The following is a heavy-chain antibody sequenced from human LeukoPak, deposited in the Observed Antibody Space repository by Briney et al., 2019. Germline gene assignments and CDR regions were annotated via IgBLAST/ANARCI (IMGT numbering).Heavy chain of an antibody. CDR3: ASSRGSWPDYFDY. J-gene: IGHJ4*02. D-gene: IGHD6-13*01. Sequence: GGSLRLSCAASGFTFSSYAMSWVRQAPGKGLEWVSSISGSGGSTYYADYVKGRFTISRDNSKNTLDLQVNSLRAEDTAVYYCASSRGSWPDYFDYWGQGTLVTVSS. V-gene: IGHV3-23*01. CDR1: GFTFSSYA. CDR2: ISGSGGST.